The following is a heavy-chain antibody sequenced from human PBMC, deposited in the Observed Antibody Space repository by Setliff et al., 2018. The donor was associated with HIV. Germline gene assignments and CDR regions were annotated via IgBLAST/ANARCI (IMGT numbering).Heavy chain of an antibody. CDR3: ARDRFTLTSSIFGF. CDR2: VNTGKGDT. J-gene: IGHJ4*01. Sequence: ASVKVSCKTSGYTFSNHPIHWLRQAPGQRPEWMGWVNTGKGDTKYSQRFQDRLTITTDSSASSVYMELSSPSSDDTAIYYCARDRFTLTSSIFGFWGHGTLVTVSS. D-gene: IGHD3-3*01. CDR1: GYTFSNHP. V-gene: IGHV1-3*04.